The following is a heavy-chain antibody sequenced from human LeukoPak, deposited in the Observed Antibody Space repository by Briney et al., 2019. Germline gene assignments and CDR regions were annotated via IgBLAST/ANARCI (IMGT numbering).Heavy chain of an antibody. CDR2: MYYSGGT. V-gene: IGHV4-59*01. CDR1: GGSINSYY. D-gene: IGHD5-24*01. CDR3: TRRCKDAYTLYCFDY. J-gene: IGHJ4*02. Sequence: PETLSLTCTVSGGSINSYYWSWIWQPPGKGLEWIGHMYYSGGTNYNPSLKSRVTISVDTSKNQFSLKLSSVTAADTAVYYCTRRCKDAYTLYCFDYWGQGTRGTVSS.